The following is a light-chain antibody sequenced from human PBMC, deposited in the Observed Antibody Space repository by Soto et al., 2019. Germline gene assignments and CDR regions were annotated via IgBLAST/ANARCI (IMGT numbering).Light chain of an antibody. V-gene: IGKV4-1*01. Sequence: DIVMTQSPDSLAVSLGERATINCKSSQSILYSSNNKNYLVWYQKKPGQPPKLLIYWASTRESGVPDRFSGSGSGTDFTLTISRLQDEDAAVYYCQQYYSTPLTFGGGTKVDIK. J-gene: IGKJ4*01. CDR1: QSILYSSNNKNY. CDR2: WAS. CDR3: QQYYSTPLT.